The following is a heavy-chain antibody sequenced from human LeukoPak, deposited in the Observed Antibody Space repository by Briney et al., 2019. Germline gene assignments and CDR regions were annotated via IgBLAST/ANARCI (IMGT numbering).Heavy chain of an antibody. CDR2: IWYDGSNK. J-gene: IGHJ4*02. CDR1: GFTFSSYG. Sequence: GRSLRLSCAASGFTFSSYGMHWVRQAPGKGLEWVAVIWYDGSNKYYADSVKGRFTISRDNSKNTLYLQMNSLRAEDTAVYYCAKEERGIAVAGTSPLDYWGQGTLDTVSS. V-gene: IGHV3-33*06. D-gene: IGHD6-19*01. CDR3: AKEERGIAVAGTSPLDY.